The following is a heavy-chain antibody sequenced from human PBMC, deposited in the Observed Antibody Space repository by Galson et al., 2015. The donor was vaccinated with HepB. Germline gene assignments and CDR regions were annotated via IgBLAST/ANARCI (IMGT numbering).Heavy chain of an antibody. CDR2: ISYDGSNK. Sequence: SLRLSCAASGFTFSSYAMHWVRQAPGKGLEWVAVISYDGSNKYYADSVKGRFTISRDNSKNTLYLQTNSLRAEDTAVYYCARAPGASGWYVGFDYWGQGTLVTVSS. CDR1: GFTFSSYA. V-gene: IGHV3-30*04. CDR3: ARAPGASGWYVGFDY. D-gene: IGHD6-19*01. J-gene: IGHJ4*02.